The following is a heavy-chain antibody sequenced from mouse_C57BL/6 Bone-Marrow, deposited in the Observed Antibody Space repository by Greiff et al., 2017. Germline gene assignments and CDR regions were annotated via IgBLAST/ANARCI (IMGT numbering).Heavy chain of an antibody. Sequence: VQLQQSGPELVKPGASVKISCKASGYTFTDYYINWVKQRPGQGLDWIGWIYPGSGNTKYNEKFKGKATLTVDTSSSTAYMQLSSLTSEDSAVYFCARYSDYDWYFDVWGTGTTVTVSS. CDR3: ARYSDYDWYFDV. D-gene: IGHD2-4*01. CDR2: IYPGSGNT. CDR1: GYTFTDYY. J-gene: IGHJ1*03. V-gene: IGHV1-84*01.